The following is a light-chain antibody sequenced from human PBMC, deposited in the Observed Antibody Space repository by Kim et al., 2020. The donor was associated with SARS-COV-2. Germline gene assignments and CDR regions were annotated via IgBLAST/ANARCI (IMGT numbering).Light chain of an antibody. CDR1: QSVTRDF. CDR3: HQYDGSLYS. V-gene: IGKV3-20*01. Sequence: EVVLTQSPGTLSFSPGERATVSCRASQSVTRDFLSWFQQRPGQAPRLLIYATSSRATGIPDRFSGSGSGTDFTLTINRLQPEDFAVYYCHQYDGSLYSFGQGTKLEIK. CDR2: ATS. J-gene: IGKJ2*01.